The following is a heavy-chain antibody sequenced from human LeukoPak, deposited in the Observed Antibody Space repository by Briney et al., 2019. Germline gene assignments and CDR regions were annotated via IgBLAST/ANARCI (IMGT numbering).Heavy chain of an antibody. V-gene: IGHV4-34*01. CDR1: GGSFSGYY. CDR2: INHSGST. CDR3: ARGSRNLV. J-gene: IGHJ4*02. D-gene: IGHD1-14*01. Sequence: SETLSLTCAVYGGSFSGYYWSWIRQPPGKGLEWIGEINHSGSTNYNPSLKSRVTIPVATSKNQFSVKLSSVTAADTGVYYCARGSRNLVWGQGTLVTVSS.